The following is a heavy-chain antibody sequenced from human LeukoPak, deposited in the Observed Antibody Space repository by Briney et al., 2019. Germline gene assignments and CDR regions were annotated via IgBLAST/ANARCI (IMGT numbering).Heavy chain of an antibody. CDR3: AKRLKRNYYYHYAMDV. CDR2: IDDSGVIR. Sequence: GGSLRLSCAASGFTFSSYAMSWVRQAPGKGPEWVSRIDDSGVIRSYADSVKGRFTISRDNSKMTLTLQMNSLRAEDTAVYYCAKRLKRNYYYHYAMDVWGQGTTVTVSS. CDR1: GFTFSSYA. D-gene: IGHD3-22*01. J-gene: IGHJ6*02. V-gene: IGHV3-23*01.